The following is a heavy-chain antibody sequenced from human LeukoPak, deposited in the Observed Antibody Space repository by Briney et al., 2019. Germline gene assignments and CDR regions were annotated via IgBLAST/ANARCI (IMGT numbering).Heavy chain of an antibody. CDR2: ISGKSDDI. CDR3: ASDFPAATT. CDR1: GFTFSAYS. Sequence: GGSLRLSCAASGFTFSAYSMSWVRQAPGKGREWVSSISGKSDDIFYAASMKGRFTISRDNAQNTLYLQMASLRAEDTAVYYCASDFPAATTWGQGTLVTVSS. D-gene: IGHD2-15*01. J-gene: IGHJ5*02. V-gene: IGHV3-21*01.